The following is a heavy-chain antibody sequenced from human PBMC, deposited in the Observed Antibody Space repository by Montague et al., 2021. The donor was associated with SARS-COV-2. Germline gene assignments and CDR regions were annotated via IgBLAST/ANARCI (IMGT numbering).Heavy chain of an antibody. CDR3: ANHGGLLRTFDWSY. D-gene: IGHD3-9*01. CDR1: GFTFNSYA. V-gene: IGHV3-23*01. Sequence: SRRLSCAASGFTFNSYAMSWVRQAPGKGLEWVSGIGGSGDYTHYADSVRGRFTISRDNSKNTLFLQMDNLRGDDTAVYYCANHGGLLRTFDWSYWGQGTLVTVSS. J-gene: IGHJ4*02. CDR2: IGGSGDYT.